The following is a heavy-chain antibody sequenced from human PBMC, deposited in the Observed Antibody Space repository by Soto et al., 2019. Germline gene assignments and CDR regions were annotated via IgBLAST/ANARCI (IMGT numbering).Heavy chain of an antibody. CDR2: INPSGGST. V-gene: IGHV1-46*03. D-gene: IGHD3-10*01. CDR3: ARANYGSGSYGEEYDY. J-gene: IGHJ4*02. Sequence: ASVKVSCKASGYTFTSYYMHWLRQAPGQGLEWMGIINPSGGSTSYAQKFQGRVTMTRDTSTSTVYMELSSLRSEDTAVYYCARANYGSGSYGEEYDYWGQGTLVTVSS. CDR1: GYTFTSYY.